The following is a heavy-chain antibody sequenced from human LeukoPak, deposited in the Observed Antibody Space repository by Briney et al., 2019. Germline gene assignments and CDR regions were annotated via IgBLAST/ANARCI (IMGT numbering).Heavy chain of an antibody. D-gene: IGHD4-17*01. J-gene: IGHJ4*02. Sequence: ASVKVSCKASGYTFTTYGINWVRQAPGQGLEWMGWISGYNGDTKYTQKLQGRVTLTTDTSTTTAYMELRSLRPDDTAVYYCAESEDYGENWGQGTLVTVSS. CDR1: GYTFTTYG. CDR2: ISGYNGDT. CDR3: AESEDYGEN. V-gene: IGHV1-18*01.